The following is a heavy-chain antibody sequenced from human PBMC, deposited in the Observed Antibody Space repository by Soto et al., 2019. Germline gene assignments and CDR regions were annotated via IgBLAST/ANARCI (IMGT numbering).Heavy chain of an antibody. D-gene: IGHD3-22*01. V-gene: IGHV3-48*02. CDR3: ARAGGYYDSSGYYYWYYFDY. CDR2: ISSSSSTI. CDR1: GFTFSSYS. J-gene: IGHJ4*02. Sequence: GGSLRLSCAASGFTFSSYSMNWVRQAPGKGLEWVSYISSSSSTIYYADSVKGRFTISRDNAKNSLYLQMNSLRDEDTAVYYCARAGGYYDSSGYYYWYYFDYWGQGTLVTVSS.